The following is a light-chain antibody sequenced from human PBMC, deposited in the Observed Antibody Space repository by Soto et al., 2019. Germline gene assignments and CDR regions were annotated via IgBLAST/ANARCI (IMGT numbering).Light chain of an antibody. Sequence: QSALTQPRSVSGSPGPSITISCTGSSSDVGSYNYVSWYQQHPGQAPKFMIYDVNKRPSGVSHRFSGSKSGNTASLTISGLQADDEADYYCLSYAGSYNFVFGSRTKLTVL. CDR3: LSYAGSYNFV. J-gene: IGLJ1*01. CDR1: SSDVGSYNY. V-gene: IGLV2-11*01. CDR2: DVN.